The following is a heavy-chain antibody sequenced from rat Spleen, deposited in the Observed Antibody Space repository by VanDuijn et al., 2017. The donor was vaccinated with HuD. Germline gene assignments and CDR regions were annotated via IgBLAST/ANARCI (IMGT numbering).Heavy chain of an antibody. CDR2: LNSAGST. J-gene: IGHJ3*01. V-gene: IGHV3-3*01. Sequence: EVQLQESGPGLVKPSQSLSLTCSVTDYSITSSYRWSWIRKFPGNKLEWMGYLNSAGSTNYNPSLKSRISITRDTSKNQFFLQVNSVTTEDTATYYCARSGGSWFAYWGQGTQVTVSS. CDR1: DYSITSSYR. CDR3: ARSGGSWFAY. D-gene: IGHD1-11*01.